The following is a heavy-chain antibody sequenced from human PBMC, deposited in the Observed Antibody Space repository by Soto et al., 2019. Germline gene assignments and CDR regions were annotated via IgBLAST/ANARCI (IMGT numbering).Heavy chain of an antibody. Sequence: ASVKVSCKASGYTFTNSYIHWVRQTPGQRLEWMGRINASNGNTNYSQKFQGRVTITRDTSASTAYMELSSLRSEDTAVYYCARHGSAWDYWGQGTLVTVSS. CDR3: ARHGSAWDY. CDR2: INASNGNT. D-gene: IGHD6-19*01. V-gene: IGHV1-3*01. CDR1: GYTFTNSY. J-gene: IGHJ4*02.